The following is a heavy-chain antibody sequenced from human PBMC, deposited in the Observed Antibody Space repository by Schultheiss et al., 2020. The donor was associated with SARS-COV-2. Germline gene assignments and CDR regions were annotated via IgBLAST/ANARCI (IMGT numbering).Heavy chain of an antibody. V-gene: IGHV3-15*07. CDR3: TIEGSGSYMGYMAV. D-gene: IGHD6-19*01. CDR1: GFTFGDYA. J-gene: IGHJ6*03. Sequence: GGSLRLSCTASGFTFGDYAMNWVRQAPGKGLEWVGRIKSKTDGGATDFAAFVKGRFTISRDDSKNTLYLQIDRLNTADTAVYYCTIEGSGSYMGYMAVWGKGTTVTVSS. CDR2: IKSKTDGGAT.